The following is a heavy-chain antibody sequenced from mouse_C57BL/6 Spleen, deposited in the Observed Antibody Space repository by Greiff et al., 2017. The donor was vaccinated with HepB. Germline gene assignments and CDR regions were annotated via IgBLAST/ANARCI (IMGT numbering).Heavy chain of an antibody. D-gene: IGHD2-4*01. V-gene: IGHV5-17*01. Sequence: EVHLVESGGGLVKPGGSLKLSCAASGFTFSDYGMHWVRQAPEKGLEWVAYISSGSSTIYYADTVKGRFTISRDNAKNTLFLQMTSLRSEDTAMYYWAEYDYEGFAYWGQGTLVTVSA. CDR3: AEYDYEGFAY. CDR1: GFTFSDYG. CDR2: ISSGSSTI. J-gene: IGHJ3*01.